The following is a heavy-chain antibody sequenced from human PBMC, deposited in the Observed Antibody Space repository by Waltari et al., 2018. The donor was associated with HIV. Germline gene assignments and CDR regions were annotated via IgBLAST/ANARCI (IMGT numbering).Heavy chain of an antibody. D-gene: IGHD2-2*02. J-gene: IGHJ5*02. CDR2: IYPGDSDA. V-gene: IGHV5-51*01. CDR1: GNSFTTYW. Sequence: EVQLVQSGAEVKKPGESLKISCKDSGNSFTTYWIGWVRQMPGKGLEYMGVIYPGDSDARYSPSFQGQVTFSVDKSISTAYLQWGSLRASDSAMYYCARLYCSTTSCYSQSLNWFDPWGQGTQVTVSS. CDR3: ARLYCSTTSCYSQSLNWFDP.